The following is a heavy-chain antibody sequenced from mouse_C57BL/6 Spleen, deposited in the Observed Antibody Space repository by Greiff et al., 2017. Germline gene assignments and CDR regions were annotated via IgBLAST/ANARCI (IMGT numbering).Heavy chain of an antibody. V-gene: IGHV5-9*04. CDR2: ISGGGGNT. CDR1: GFTFSSYS. D-gene: IGHD2-5*01. J-gene: IGHJ4*01. Sequence: EVKVVESGGGLVKPGGSLKLSCAASGFTFSSYSMSWVRQTPEKRLAWVATISGGGGNTYYPDSVKGRVTISGDNAKNTLYLQMSSLTSEDTAVYYCARHRAYYSNYDYAMDYWGQGTSVTVSS. CDR3: ARHRAYYSNYDYAMDY.